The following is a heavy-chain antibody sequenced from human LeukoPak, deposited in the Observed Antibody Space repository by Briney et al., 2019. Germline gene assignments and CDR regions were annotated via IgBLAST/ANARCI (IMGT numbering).Heavy chain of an antibody. D-gene: IGHD6-19*01. CDR1: GGSISSYY. J-gene: IGHJ4*02. V-gene: IGHV4-59*01. CDR3: AREQGVAGTGTFDY. Sequence: PSETLSLTCTVSGGSISSYYWSWIRQPPGKGLEWIGYIYYSGSTNYNPSLESRVTISVDTSKNQFSLKLSSVTAADTAVYYCAREQGVAGTGTFDYWGQGTLVTVSS. CDR2: IYYSGST.